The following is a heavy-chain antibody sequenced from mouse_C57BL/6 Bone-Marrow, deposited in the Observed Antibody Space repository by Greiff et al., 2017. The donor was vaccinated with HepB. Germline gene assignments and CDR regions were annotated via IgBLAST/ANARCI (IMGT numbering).Heavy chain of an antibody. J-gene: IGHJ2*01. CDR1: GYTFTDYE. V-gene: IGHV1-15*01. CDR2: IDPETGGT. CDR3: TRQSHSMVTTNY. Sequence: QVQLQHSGAELVRPGASVTLSCKASGYTFTDYEMHWVKQTPVHGLEWIGAIDPETGGTAYNQKFKGKAILTADKSSSTAYIELRSLTSEDSAVYYCTRQSHSMVTTNYWGQGTTLTVSS. D-gene: IGHD2-2*01.